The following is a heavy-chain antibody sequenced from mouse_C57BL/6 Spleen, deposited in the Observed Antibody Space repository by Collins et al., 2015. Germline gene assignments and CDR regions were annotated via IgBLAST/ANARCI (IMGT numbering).Heavy chain of an antibody. CDR1: DYTFTSNW. J-gene: IGHJ4*01. Sequence: QVQLQQPGAELVKPGASVKLSCKASDYTFTSNWMHWVKQRPGRGLEWIGRIDPNSGGTKYNEKFKNKATLTVDKPSSTAYMQLSSLTSEDSAVYYCAIILYGNLYYAMDYWGSRNLSHRLL. V-gene: IGHV1-72*01. CDR3: AIILYGNLYYAMDY. D-gene: IGHD2-1*01. CDR2: IDPNSGGT.